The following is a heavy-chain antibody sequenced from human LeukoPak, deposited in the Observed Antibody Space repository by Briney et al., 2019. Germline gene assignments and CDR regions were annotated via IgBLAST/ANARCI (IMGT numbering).Heavy chain of an antibody. Sequence: SETLSLTCTVSGGSISSSSYYWGWIRQPPGKGLEWIGSIYYSGSTYYNPSLKSRVTISVDKSKNQFSLKLSSVTAADTAVYYCARADGVWDYYYYYMDVWGKGTTVTVSS. CDR1: GGSISSSSYY. D-gene: IGHD2-8*01. V-gene: IGHV4-39*07. CDR2: IYYSGST. CDR3: ARADGVWDYYYYYMDV. J-gene: IGHJ6*03.